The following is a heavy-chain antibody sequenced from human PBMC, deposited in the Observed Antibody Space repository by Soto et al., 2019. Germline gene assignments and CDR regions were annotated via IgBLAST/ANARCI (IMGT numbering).Heavy chain of an antibody. Sequence: VASVKVSCKASGYTFTSYGISWVRQAPGQGLEWMGWISAYNGNTNYAQKLQGRVTMTTDTSTSTAYMELRSLRSDDTAVYYCARAPPPPNVDTAMVSAFDIWGQGTMVTVPS. D-gene: IGHD5-18*01. CDR1: GYTFTSYG. J-gene: IGHJ3*02. V-gene: IGHV1-18*01. CDR3: ARAPPPPNVDTAMVSAFDI. CDR2: ISAYNGNT.